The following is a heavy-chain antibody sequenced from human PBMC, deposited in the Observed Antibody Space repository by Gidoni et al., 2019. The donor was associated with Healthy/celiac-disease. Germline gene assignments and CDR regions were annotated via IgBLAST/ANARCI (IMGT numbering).Heavy chain of an antibody. J-gene: IGHJ4*02. V-gene: IGHV3-23*04. Sequence: EVQLVESGGGLVQPGGSLRLPCAAAVFTFSSYAMTWVRPAPGKGLDWVSAISGSGCSTYYADSVKGRFTISRDNSKNTLYLQMNSLRAEDTAVYYCARGTEGIGSGVFDYWGQGTLVTVSS. CDR3: ARGTEGIGSGVFDY. CDR2: ISGSGCST. D-gene: IGHD6-19*01. CDR1: VFTFSSYA.